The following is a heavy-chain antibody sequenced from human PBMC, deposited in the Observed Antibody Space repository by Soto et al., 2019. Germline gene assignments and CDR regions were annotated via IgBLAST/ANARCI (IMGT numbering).Heavy chain of an antibody. CDR1: GYTFTSYG. J-gene: IGHJ4*02. Sequence: QVPLVQSGAEVKKPGASVKVSCKASGYTFTSYGISWVRQAPGQGLEWMGWISAYNGNTNYAQKLQGRVTMTTDTSTSTAYMELRSLRSDDSAVYYGARAGPGYYGSGSYYNEAVDYWGQGTLVTVSS. CDR3: ARAGPGYYGSGSYYNEAVDY. V-gene: IGHV1-18*01. CDR2: ISAYNGNT. D-gene: IGHD3-10*01.